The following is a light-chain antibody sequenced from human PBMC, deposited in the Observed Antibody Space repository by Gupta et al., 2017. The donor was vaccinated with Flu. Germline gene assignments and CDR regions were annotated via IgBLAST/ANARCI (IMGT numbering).Light chain of an antibody. J-gene: IGKJ1*01. CDR2: GAS. V-gene: IGKV3-15*01. CDR3: QQYNDWPRT. CDR1: QSVSSN. Sequence: EIVMTHSPATLSVPPGERATLSCRASQSVSSNLAWYQQRPGQAPRLLIYGASTRATGVPARFSGSGSGTEFTLTINSLQSEDFAVYSCQQYNDWPRTFGQGTKVEIK.